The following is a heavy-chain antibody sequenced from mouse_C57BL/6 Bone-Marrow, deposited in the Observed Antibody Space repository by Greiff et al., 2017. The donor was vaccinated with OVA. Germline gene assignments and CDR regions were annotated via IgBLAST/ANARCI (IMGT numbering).Heavy chain of an antibody. Sequence: EVKLEESGPGLVKPSPSLSLTCSVTGYSITSGYFWNWIRQFPGSKLEWMGFISYDGSNNYNPSLKNRIPITRDTSKNQFFLKLNSVTTEDTATYYCARDGYPRFDYWGQGTTLTVSS. CDR1: GYSITSGYF. D-gene: IGHD2-2*01. CDR2: ISYDGSN. J-gene: IGHJ2*01. V-gene: IGHV3-6*01. CDR3: ARDGYPRFDY.